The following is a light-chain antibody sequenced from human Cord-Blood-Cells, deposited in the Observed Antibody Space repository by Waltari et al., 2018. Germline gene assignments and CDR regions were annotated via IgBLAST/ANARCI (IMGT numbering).Light chain of an antibody. CDR2: EVS. J-gene: IGLJ2*01. V-gene: IGLV2-8*01. CDR1: SSDGGGYNY. Sequence: QSALTQPPSASRSPGPSVTISCTGTSSDGGGYNYVSWYQQHPGKAPKLMIYEVSKRPSGVPDRFSGSKSGNTASLTVSGLQAEDEADYYCSSYAGSNNVVFGGGTKLTVL. CDR3: SSYAGSNNVV.